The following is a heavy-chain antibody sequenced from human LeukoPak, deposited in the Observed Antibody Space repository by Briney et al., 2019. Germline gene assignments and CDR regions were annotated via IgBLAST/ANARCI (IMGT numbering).Heavy chain of an antibody. J-gene: IGHJ6*03. CDR1: GFTVSSNY. Sequence: PGGSLRLSCAASGFTVSSNYMSWVRQAPGKGLEWVSLIYSGGSTYYADSVKGRFTISRDNSKNTLYLQMNSLRAEDTAVYYCSCGGYDFPYYYYYYMDVWGKGTTVTVSS. V-gene: IGHV3-53*01. CDR3: SCGGYDFPYYYYYYMDV. D-gene: IGHD5-12*01. CDR2: IYSGGST.